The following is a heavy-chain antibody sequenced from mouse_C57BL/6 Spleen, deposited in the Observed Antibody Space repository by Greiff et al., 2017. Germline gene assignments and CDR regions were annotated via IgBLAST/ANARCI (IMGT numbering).Heavy chain of an antibody. CDR3: ARRWLLDYFDY. V-gene: IGHV1-64*01. D-gene: IGHD2-3*01. Sequence: QVQLQQPGAELVKPGASVKLSCKASGYTFTSYWMHWVKQRPGQGLEWIGMIHPNSGSTNYNEKFKSKATLTVDKSSSTAYMQLSSLTSEDSAVYYCARRWLLDYFDYWGQGTTLTVSS. CDR2: IHPNSGST. CDR1: GYTFTSYW. J-gene: IGHJ2*01.